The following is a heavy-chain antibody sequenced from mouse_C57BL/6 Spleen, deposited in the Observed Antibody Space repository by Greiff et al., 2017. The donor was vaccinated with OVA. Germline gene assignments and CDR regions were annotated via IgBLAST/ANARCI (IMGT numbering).Heavy chain of an antibody. D-gene: IGHD1-1*01. V-gene: IGHV1-54*01. CDR3: ARGHGSSEYYFDY. Sequence: VQLVESGAELVRPGTSVKVSCKASGYAFTNYLIEWVKQRPGQGLEWIGVINPGSGGTNYNEKFKGKATLTADKSSSTAYMQLSSLTSEDSAVYFCARGHGSSEYYFDYWGQGTTLTVSS. CDR1: GYAFTNYL. CDR2: INPGSGGT. J-gene: IGHJ2*01.